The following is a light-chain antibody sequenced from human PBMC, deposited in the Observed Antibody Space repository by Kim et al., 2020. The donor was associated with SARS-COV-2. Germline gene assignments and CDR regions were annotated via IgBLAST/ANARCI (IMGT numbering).Light chain of an antibody. CDR2: AAS. CDR1: QSISNH. Sequence: ASVGDRVSITCRASQSISNHLNWYQQKPGKAPKLLIFAASSLQSGVPSRISGSGSGTDFTLTISSLQPEDFATYYCQQSYSAPWTFGQGTKVDIK. CDR3: QQSYSAPWT. J-gene: IGKJ1*01. V-gene: IGKV1-39*01.